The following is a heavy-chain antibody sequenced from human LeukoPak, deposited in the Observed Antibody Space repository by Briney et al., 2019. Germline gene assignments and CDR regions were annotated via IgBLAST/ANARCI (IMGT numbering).Heavy chain of an antibody. V-gene: IGHV1-18*01. D-gene: IGHD2-15*01. CDR3: ARDATDAAYTPMNDY. CDR2: TSAYNGNT. Sequence: GASVKVSCRTSGYTFTNYGISWVRQAPGQGLEWMGWTSAYNGNTNYAQNLRGRVTMIVDRSTSTVYMELRSLRSDDTAVYYCARDATDAAYTPMNDYWGQGTLATVSS. J-gene: IGHJ4*02. CDR1: GYTFTNYG.